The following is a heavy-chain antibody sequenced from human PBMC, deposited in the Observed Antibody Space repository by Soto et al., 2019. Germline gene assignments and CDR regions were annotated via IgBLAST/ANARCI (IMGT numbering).Heavy chain of an antibody. J-gene: IGHJ4*02. Sequence: QVQLVESGGGVVQPGRSLRLSWAASGFTFSSYAMHWVRQARGKGLEWVAVISYNGSDKYYADSVKGRFTISRDNSKHTLNLQMNSLRSDDTAVYYCAKALGQLSPESYDYWGQGTLITVSS. D-gene: IGHD3-16*02. V-gene: IGHV3-30*18. CDR3: AKALGQLSPESYDY. CDR2: ISYNGSDK. CDR1: GFTFSSYA.